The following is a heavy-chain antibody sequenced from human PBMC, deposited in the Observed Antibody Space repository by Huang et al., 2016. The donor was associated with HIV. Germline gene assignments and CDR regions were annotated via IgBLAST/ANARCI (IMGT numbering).Heavy chain of an antibody. J-gene: IGHJ4*02. CDR2: IYPGDSDT. CDR1: GYKFTSYW. Sequence: EVQLVQSGAEVKKPGESLKISCKGSGYKFTSYWIAWVRQMTGKGLERMGIIYPGDSDTRYSPYVQGQVTISADKSINTAYLQWSSLKTSDTAMYFCARQRASGSTYVDSWGQGTLLTVYS. CDR3: ARQRASGSTYVDS. V-gene: IGHV5-51*01. D-gene: IGHD2-15*01.